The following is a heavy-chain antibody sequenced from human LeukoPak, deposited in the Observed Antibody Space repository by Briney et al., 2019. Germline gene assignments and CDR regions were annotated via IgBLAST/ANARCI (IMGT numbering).Heavy chain of an antibody. CDR1: GFTFSTYG. Sequence: GESLRLSCAVSGFTFSTYGMHWVRQPPRKGLEWVTLISYDGSTKYYSDSVKGRFTLSRDNSKNTLFLQMNSLRAEDTAVYYCATGSGYYYFDYWGQGTLVTVSS. CDR2: ISYDGSTK. D-gene: IGHD3-22*01. V-gene: IGHV3-30*03. CDR3: ATGSGYYYFDY. J-gene: IGHJ4*02.